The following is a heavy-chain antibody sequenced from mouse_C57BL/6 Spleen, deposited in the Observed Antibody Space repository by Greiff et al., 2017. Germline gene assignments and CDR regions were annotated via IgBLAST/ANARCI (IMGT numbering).Heavy chain of an antibody. V-gene: IGHV1-47*01. CDR1: GYTFTTYP. Sequence: QVQLKESGAELVKPGASVKMSCKASGYTFTTYPIEWMKQNHGKSLEWIGNFHPYNDDTKYNEKFKGKATLTVEKSSSTVYLELSRLTSDDSAVYYCARRGGYYRDWYFDVWGTGTTVTVSS. CDR2: FHPYNDDT. D-gene: IGHD2-3*01. CDR3: ARRGGYYRDWYFDV. J-gene: IGHJ1*03.